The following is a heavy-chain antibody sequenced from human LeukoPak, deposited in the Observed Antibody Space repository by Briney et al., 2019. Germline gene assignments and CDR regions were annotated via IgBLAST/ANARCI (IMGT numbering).Heavy chain of an antibody. V-gene: IGHV3-48*03. J-gene: IGHJ6*02. D-gene: IGHD1-14*01. Sequence: PGGSLRLSCAASGFTFSSYEMNWVRQAPGKGLEWVSYISTSGNVIYYADSVKGRFTISRDNAENSLYLQMNSLRVEDTAIYYCAKGHRAVAYFGMDVWGQGTTVTVSS. CDR3: AKGHRAVAYFGMDV. CDR2: ISTSGNVI. CDR1: GFTFSSYE.